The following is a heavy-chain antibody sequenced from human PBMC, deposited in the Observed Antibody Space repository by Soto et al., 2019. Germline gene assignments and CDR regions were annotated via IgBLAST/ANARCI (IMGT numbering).Heavy chain of an antibody. J-gene: IGHJ5*02. CDR3: AKDRGSSGATVRCDP. D-gene: IGHD3-22*01. V-gene: IGHV3-30*02. CDR1: GIIFTGYG. CDR2: IRFDGSNI. Sequence: GGSLRLSCAVPGIIFTGYGMHWVRQAPGKGLEWVAIIRFDGSNIHYADSVKGRFTISRDNSKNTLYLQMNSLRAEDKAVYYCAKDRGSSGATVRCDPWGQGTLVTVSS.